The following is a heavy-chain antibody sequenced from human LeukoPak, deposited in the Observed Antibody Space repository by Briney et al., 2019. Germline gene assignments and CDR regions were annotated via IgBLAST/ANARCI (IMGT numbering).Heavy chain of an antibody. CDR3: ASGGSSSWWSDRDFNWFDP. Sequence: ASVKVSCKASGYTFTSYYMHWVRQAPGQGLEWMGWINPNSGGTNYAQKFQGRVTMTRDTSISTAYMELSRLRSDDTAVYYCASGGSSSWWSDRDFNWFDPWGQGTLVTVSS. V-gene: IGHV1-2*02. CDR1: GYTFTSYY. CDR2: INPNSGGT. D-gene: IGHD6-13*01. J-gene: IGHJ5*02.